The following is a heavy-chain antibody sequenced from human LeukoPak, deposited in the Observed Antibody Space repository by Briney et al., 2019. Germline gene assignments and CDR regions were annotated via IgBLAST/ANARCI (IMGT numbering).Heavy chain of an antibody. CDR2: IYSSGNT. CDR1: GDSISSDSSY. CDR3: AREPFRSFGELLD. D-gene: IGHD3-10*01. V-gene: IGHV4-61*02. Sequence: SETLSLTCTVSGDSISSDSSYWTWIRQPAGNGLEWIGRIYSSGNTYYNPSLESRVTISIDTSQNQFSLKLSSVTAADTAVYYCAREPFRSFGELLDWGQGTLVTVSS. J-gene: IGHJ4*02.